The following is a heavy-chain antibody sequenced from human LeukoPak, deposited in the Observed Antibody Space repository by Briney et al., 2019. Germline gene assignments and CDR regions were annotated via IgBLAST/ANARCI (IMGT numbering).Heavy chain of an antibody. CDR2: IYHSGST. CDR1: GGSISSGGYS. Sequence: SETLSLTCAVSGGSISSGGYSWSWIRQPPGKGLEWIGYIYHSGSTYYNPSLKSRVTISVDRSKNQFSLKLSSVTAADTAVYYCARDVTGMDPWGQGTLVTVSS. V-gene: IGHV4-30-2*01. J-gene: IGHJ5*02. CDR3: ARDVTGMDP. D-gene: IGHD6-13*01.